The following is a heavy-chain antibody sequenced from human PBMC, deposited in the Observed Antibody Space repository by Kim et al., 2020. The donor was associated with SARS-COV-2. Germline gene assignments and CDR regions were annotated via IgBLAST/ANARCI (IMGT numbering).Heavy chain of an antibody. J-gene: IGHJ4*02. V-gene: IGHV1-46*01. CDR1: GYTFTSYY. CDR2: INPSVGST. D-gene: IGHD3-3*01. Sequence: ASVKVSCKASGYTFTSYYMHWVRQAPGQGLEWMGIINPSVGSTSYAQKFQGRVTMTRDTSTSTVYMELSSLRSEDTAVYYCAREVPPQIFGGGYFDYWGQGTLVTVSS. CDR3: AREVPPQIFGGGYFDY.